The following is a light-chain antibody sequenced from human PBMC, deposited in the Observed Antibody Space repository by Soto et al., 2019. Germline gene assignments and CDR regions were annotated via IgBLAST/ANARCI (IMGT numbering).Light chain of an antibody. CDR3: QQRSSWPRT. CDR2: DAS. V-gene: IGKV3-11*01. J-gene: IGKJ1*01. CDR1: QSVSSY. Sequence: EIVLTQSPVTLSLSPGERATLSCRASQSVSSYLFWYQQKPGLAPRLLIYDASNRATGIPARFSGSGSGTDFTLTISSLEPEDFAVYYCQQRSSWPRTFGQGTKVDIK.